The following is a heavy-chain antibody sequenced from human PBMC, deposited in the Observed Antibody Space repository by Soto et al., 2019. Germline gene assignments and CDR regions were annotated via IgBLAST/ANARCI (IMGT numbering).Heavy chain of an antibody. J-gene: IGHJ4*02. CDR1: GYTFTSYG. D-gene: IGHD3-22*01. CDR2: ISAYNGNT. CDR3: ARLYYYDSSGYYETAYYFDY. V-gene: IGHV1-18*01. Sequence: ASVKVSCKASGYTFTSYGISWVRQAPGQGREWVGWISAYNGNTNYAQKLQGRVTMTTDTSTSTAYMELRSLRSDDTAVYYCARLYYYDSSGYYETAYYFDYWGQGXLVTVYS.